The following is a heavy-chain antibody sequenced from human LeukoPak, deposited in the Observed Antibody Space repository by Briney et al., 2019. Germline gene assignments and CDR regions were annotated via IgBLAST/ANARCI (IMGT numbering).Heavy chain of an antibody. CDR3: ARDRKGGYDFWSGYHNFDY. CDR1: GYTFTSYG. V-gene: IGHV1-18*01. J-gene: IGHJ4*02. D-gene: IGHD3-3*01. CDR2: ISAYNGNT. Sequence: ASVKVSCKASGYTFTSYGISWVRQAPGQGLEWMGWISAYNGNTNYAQKLQGRVTMTTDTSTSTAYMELRSLRSDDTAVYYCARDRKGGYDFWSGYHNFDYWGQGTLVTVSS.